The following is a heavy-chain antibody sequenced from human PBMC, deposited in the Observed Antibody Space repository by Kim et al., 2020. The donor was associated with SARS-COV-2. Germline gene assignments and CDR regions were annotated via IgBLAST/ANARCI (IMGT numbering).Heavy chain of an antibody. J-gene: IGHJ4*02. D-gene: IGHD1-20*01. V-gene: IGHV3-48*03. CDR2: ISSSGSTTI. CDR3: ARGPGVNWKIGY. CDR1: GFTFSSYE. Sequence: GGSLRLSCAASGFTFSSYEMNWVRQAPGKGLEWVSYISSSGSTTIYNADSVKGRFTISRDNAKDSLYLQMNSLRGEDTGVYYCARGPGVNWKIGYWGQGTLVTVSS.